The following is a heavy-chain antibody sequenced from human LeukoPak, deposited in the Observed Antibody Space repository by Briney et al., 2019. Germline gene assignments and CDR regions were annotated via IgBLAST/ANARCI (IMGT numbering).Heavy chain of an antibody. CDR1: GGSISSGGYY. J-gene: IGHJ6*02. CDR3: ARVSAAGMEFHYGMDV. V-gene: IGHV4-61*08. Sequence: SETLSLTCTVSGGSISSGGYYWSWIRQPPGKGLEWIGNIHYSESTNFNPSLKSRVAIAVDTSKNQFSLSMRSVTAADTAVYYCARVSAAGMEFHYGMDVWGQGTTVFVSS. D-gene: IGHD6-13*01. CDR2: IHYSEST.